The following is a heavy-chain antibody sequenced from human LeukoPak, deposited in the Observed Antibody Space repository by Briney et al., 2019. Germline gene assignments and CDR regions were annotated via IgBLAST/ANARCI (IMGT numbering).Heavy chain of an antibody. CDR3: ARAGSGYSFFDGMDV. D-gene: IGHD5-18*01. CDR1: GGPINSGGYY. J-gene: IGHJ6*02. CDR2: IFHSGSST. Sequence: SQPLSLTCSVSGGPINSGGYYWSWIRQHPVKGLEWIGHIFHSGSSTYYNPSLKSRVTISVDTSKNHFSLKLSSVTAAYTAVYYCARAGSGYSFFDGMDVWGQGTTVTVSS. V-gene: IGHV4-31*03.